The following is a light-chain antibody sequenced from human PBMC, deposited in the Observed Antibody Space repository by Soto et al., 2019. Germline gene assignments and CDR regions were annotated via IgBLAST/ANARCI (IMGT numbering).Light chain of an antibody. Sequence: EIVMTQSPGTLSVSPGERVTLSCRASQRVDSNLAWYSQRPGQAPRLLIYGASTRATGIPARFSGSGSGTEVTLTISGLQAEDFAVYFCHQYNNWLWTFGQGTRVDIK. CDR1: QRVDSN. CDR2: GAS. J-gene: IGKJ1*01. CDR3: HQYNNWLWT. V-gene: IGKV3-15*01.